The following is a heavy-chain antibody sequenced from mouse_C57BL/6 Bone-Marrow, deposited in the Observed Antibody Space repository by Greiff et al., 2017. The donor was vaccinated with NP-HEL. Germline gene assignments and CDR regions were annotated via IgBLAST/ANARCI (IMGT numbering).Heavy chain of an antibody. CDR2: IYPRSGNT. D-gene: IGHD3-3*01. CDR1: GYTFTSYG. V-gene: IGHV1-81*01. J-gene: IGHJ2*01. CDR3: ARRRAFYFDY. Sequence: QQSGAELARPGASVKLSCKASGYTFTSYGISWVKQRTGQGLEWIGEIYPRSGNTYYNEKFKGKATLTADKSSSTAYMELRSLTSEESAVYFCARRRAFYFDYWGQGTTLTVSA.